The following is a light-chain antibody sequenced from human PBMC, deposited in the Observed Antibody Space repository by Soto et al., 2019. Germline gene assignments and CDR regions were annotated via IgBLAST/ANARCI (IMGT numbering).Light chain of an antibody. V-gene: IGKV3-20*01. CDR3: QRYGSSPPFT. J-gene: IGKJ2*01. CDR2: GAS. Sequence: EIVLTQSPGTLSLSPGERATLSCRASQRVSSSYSAWYQQKPGQAPRLLIYGASSRATGIPDRFSGSGSGTDFTLTISRLEPEDFAVYFCQRYGSSPPFTFGQGTKVEI. CDR1: QRVSSSY.